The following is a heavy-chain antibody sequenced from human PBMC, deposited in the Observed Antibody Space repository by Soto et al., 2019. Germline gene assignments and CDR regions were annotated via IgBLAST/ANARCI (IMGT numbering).Heavy chain of an antibody. CDR1: GGSFSGYY. J-gene: IGHJ3*02. CDR3: PRRPRITIWNDESYAFDI. Sequence: QVQLQQWGAGLLKPSETLSLTCAVYGGSFSGYYWSWIRQPPGKGLEWIGEINHSGSTNYNPSLKSRVPISVDTSMNQFSVKLSPVTASESAVYYCPRRPRITIWNDESYAFDIWGQGTMVTVSS. V-gene: IGHV4-34*01. CDR2: INHSGST. D-gene: IGHD1-1*01.